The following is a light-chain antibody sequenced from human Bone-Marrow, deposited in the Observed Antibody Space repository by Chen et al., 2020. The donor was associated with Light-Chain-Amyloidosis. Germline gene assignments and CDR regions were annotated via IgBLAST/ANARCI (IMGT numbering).Light chain of an antibody. CDR1: DLPTKY. J-gene: IGLJ2*01. V-gene: IGLV3-25*03. CDR3: QSADSSGTYEVI. CDR2: RDT. Sequence: SYELTQPPSVSVSPGQTARITCSGDDLPTKYAYWYQQKPGQAPVLVIHRDTERPSGSSERVSGSSSGTTATLTISGGQAEDEADYHCQSADSSGTYEVIFGGGTKLTVL.